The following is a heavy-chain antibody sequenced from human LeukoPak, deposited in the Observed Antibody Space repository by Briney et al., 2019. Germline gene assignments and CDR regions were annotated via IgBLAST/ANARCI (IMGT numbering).Heavy chain of an antibody. J-gene: IGHJ4*02. CDR1: GGSISSYY. CDR2: IYTSGST. V-gene: IGHV4-4*07. Sequence: PSETLSLTCTVSGGSISSYYWSWIRQPAGKGLEWIGRIYTSGSTNYYPSLKSRVTMSVDTSKNQFSLKLSSVTAADTAVYYCARVGGYSSSEYYFDYWGQGTLVTVSS. CDR3: ARVGGYSSSEYYFDY. D-gene: IGHD6-6*01.